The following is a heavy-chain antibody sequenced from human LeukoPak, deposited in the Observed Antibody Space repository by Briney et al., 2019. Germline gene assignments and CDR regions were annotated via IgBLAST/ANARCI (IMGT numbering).Heavy chain of an antibody. V-gene: IGHV3-11*01. J-gene: IGHJ4*02. D-gene: IGHD1-7*01. CDR2: ISSSGSTI. CDR1: GFTFSDYY. Sequence: GGALRLSCAACGFTFSDYYMSWIRQAPGKGLEWVSYISSSGSTIYYADSVKGRFTISRDNAKNSLYLQMNSLRAEDTAVYYCASPKSNWNFFSGDYWGQGTLVTVSS. CDR3: ASPKSNWNFFSGDY.